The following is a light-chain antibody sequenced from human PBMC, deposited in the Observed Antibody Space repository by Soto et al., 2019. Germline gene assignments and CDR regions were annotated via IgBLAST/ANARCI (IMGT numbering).Light chain of an antibody. V-gene: IGKV1-17*03. CDR3: LQHYAYPWT. Sequence: DIQMTQSPSAVSASVGDRVTITCRASQDISRFLAWFQQNPGKVPKRLVYLATALQNGAPSRFSGSGSGTEFNFTISSLQTEDFATYYCLQHYAYPWTFGQGTKVDI. J-gene: IGKJ1*01. CDR1: QDISRF. CDR2: LAT.